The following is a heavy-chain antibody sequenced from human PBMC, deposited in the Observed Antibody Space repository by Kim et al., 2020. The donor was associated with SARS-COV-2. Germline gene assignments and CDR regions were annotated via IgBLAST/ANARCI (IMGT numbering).Heavy chain of an antibody. D-gene: IGHD6-13*01. CDR2: ISGDGGST. V-gene: IGHV3-43*02. CDR1: GFTFDDYA. CDR3: AKDPTGYSSSWSGY. Sequence: GGSLRLSCAASGFTFDDYATHWVRQAPGKGLEWVSLISGDGGSTYYADSVKGRFTISRDNSKNSLYLQMNSLRTEDTALYYCAKDPTGYSSSWSGYWGQGTLVTVSS. J-gene: IGHJ4*02.